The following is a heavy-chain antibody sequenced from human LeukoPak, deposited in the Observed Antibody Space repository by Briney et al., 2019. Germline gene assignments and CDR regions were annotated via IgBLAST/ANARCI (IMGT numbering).Heavy chain of an antibody. CDR3: ARRGDASSGWGDHDY. D-gene: IGHD6-19*01. V-gene: IGHV3-23*01. J-gene: IGHJ4*02. Sequence: GGSLRLSCAAPGFTFSSNAMSWVRQAPGKGLEWVSTIGGSGDKTFYADSVKGRFTISRDNSKNTLHLQMSSLRGEDTALYYCARRGDASSGWGDHDYWGQGALVTVSS. CDR2: IGGSGDKT. CDR1: GFTFSSNA.